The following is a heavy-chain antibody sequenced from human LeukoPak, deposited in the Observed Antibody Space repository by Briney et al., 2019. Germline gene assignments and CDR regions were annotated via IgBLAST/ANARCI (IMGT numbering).Heavy chain of an antibody. Sequence: PGGSLRLSCAASGFTFSNYDMSWVRQAPGKGLEWVSSISDSGGSTYYADSVKGRFTISRGNSKNTLYLRMTNLRAADTAVYYCAKDLSRAVAADWFDPWDQGSLVTVSS. D-gene: IGHD6-19*01. V-gene: IGHV3-23*01. CDR1: GFTFSNYD. CDR3: AKDLSRAVAADWFDP. CDR2: ISDSGGST. J-gene: IGHJ5*02.